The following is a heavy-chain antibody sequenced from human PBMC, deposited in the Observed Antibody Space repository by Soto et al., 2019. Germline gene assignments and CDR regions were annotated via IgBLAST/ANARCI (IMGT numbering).Heavy chain of an antibody. CDR3: AIGSEASIVATIPYYYYGMDV. J-gene: IGHJ6*02. V-gene: IGHV1-2*04. CDR1: GYTFTGYY. CDR2: INPNSGGT. Sequence: ASVKVSCKASGYTFTGYYMHWVRQAPGQGLEWMGWINPNSGGTNYAQKFQGWVTMTRDTSISTAYMELSRLRSDDTAVYYCAIGSEASIVATIPYYYYGMDVWGQGTTVTVSS. D-gene: IGHD5-12*01.